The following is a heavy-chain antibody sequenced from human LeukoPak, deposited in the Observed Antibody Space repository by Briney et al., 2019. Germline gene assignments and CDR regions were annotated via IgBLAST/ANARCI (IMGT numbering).Heavy chain of an antibody. CDR3: AKDGYSSGWYWFDP. CDR1: GFTFSSYA. V-gene: IGHV3-23*01. D-gene: IGHD6-19*01. J-gene: IGHJ5*02. CDR2: ISGSGGST. Sequence: PGGSMRLSCAASGFTFSSYAMSWVHQPPGKGLEWVSAISGSGGSTYYADSVKGRFTISRDNSKNTLYLQMNSLRAEDTAVYYCAKDGYSSGWYWFDPWGQGTLVTVSS.